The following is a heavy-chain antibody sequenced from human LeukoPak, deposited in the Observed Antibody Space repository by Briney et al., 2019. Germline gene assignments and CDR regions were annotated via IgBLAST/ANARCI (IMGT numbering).Heavy chain of an antibody. D-gene: IGHD5-12*01. J-gene: IGHJ6*02. CDR3: ARGFRGYDPNANLRLDYHYHGMDV. Sequence: ASVTVSRKASGGTFSTYAFNWVRQPPAQGLEWLGVIIPIFGTPNYAQKFQGRVSITADESTSTAYMELSSLRSEDTAVYYCARGFRGYDPNANLRLDYHYHGMDVWGQGTTVTVSS. CDR1: GGTFSTYA. CDR2: IIPIFGTP. V-gene: IGHV1-69*13.